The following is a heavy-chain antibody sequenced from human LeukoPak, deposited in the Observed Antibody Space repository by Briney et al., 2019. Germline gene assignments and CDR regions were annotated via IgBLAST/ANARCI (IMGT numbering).Heavy chain of an antibody. CDR2: INPISGGST. V-gene: IGHV1-46*01. Sequence: ASVKVSCKASGYTFTDDYMHWVRQAPGQGLEWMGWINPISGGSTSYAQKFQGRVTMTRDMSTSTDYMELSSLRSEDTAVYYCARDNSVEDTAWWFDPWGQGTLVTVSS. J-gene: IGHJ5*02. CDR1: GYTFTDDY. CDR3: ARDNSVEDTAWWFDP. D-gene: IGHD4-23*01.